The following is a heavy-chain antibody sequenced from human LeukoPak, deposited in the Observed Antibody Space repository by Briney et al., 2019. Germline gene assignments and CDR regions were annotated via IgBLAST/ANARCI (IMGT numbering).Heavy chain of an antibody. Sequence: PSETLSLTCTVSGGSISSYYWSWIRQPPGKGLEWIGYIYYSGSTNYNPSLKRRVTISVDTSKNQFSLKLSSVTAADTAVYYCARGPGGIAAAGYYFDYWGQGTLVTVSS. D-gene: IGHD6-13*01. CDR3: ARGPGGIAAAGYYFDY. CDR1: GGSISSYY. J-gene: IGHJ4*02. CDR2: IYYSGST. V-gene: IGHV4-59*01.